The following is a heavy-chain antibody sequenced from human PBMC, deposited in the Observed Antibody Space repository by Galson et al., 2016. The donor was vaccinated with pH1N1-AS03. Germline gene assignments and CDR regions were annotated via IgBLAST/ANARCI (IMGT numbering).Heavy chain of an antibody. J-gene: IGHJ3*02. V-gene: IGHV1-2*06. CDR3: ARDMRGTDVFDI. CDR2: INPDSGGT. CDR1: GCTFSGYY. D-gene: IGHD2-2*01. Sequence: SVKVSCKASGCTFSGYYMHWVRQAPGQGLEWMGRINPDSGGTNVAQKFQGSVTMSRDTSITTAYMELTRLTSDDMAVYYCARDMRGTDVFDIWGQGTMVTVSS.